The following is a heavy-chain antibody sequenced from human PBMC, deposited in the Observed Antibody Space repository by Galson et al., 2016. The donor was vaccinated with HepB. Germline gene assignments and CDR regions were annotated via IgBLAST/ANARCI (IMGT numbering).Heavy chain of an antibody. CDR1: GYNFDYYW. Sequence: QSGAEVKKPGESLKISCQGSGYNFDYYWIGWVRQMPGKGLEWMGIIYPGTSETNYSPSLQGQVTISVDKSINTAYLQWSSLKAADTAMYYCAKGSGFSMDVGGQVTTVTVSS. V-gene: IGHV5-51*01. J-gene: IGHJ6*02. CDR2: IYPGTSET. CDR3: AKGSGFSMDV.